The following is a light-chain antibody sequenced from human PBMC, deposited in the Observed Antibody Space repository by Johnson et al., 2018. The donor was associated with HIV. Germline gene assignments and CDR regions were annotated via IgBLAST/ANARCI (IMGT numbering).Light chain of an antibody. Sequence: QAVLTQPPSVSAAPGQKVTIPCSGSSSNIGKNYVSWYQQLPGTAPKLLIYDNNKRPSGIPDRFSGSKSGTSATLGITGLQTGDEADYYCGTWDSSLSAYVFGTGTKVTVI. CDR3: GTWDSSLSAYV. CDR1: SSNIGKNY. J-gene: IGLJ1*01. V-gene: IGLV1-51*01. CDR2: DNN.